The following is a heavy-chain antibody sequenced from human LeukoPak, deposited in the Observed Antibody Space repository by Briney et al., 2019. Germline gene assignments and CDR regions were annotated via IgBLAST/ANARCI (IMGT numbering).Heavy chain of an antibody. D-gene: IGHD3-10*01. V-gene: IGHV4-61*01. Sequence: SETLSLTCTVSGGSVSSGSYYWSWIRQPPGKGLEWIGYIYYSGSTNYNPSLKSRVTISVDTSKNQFSLKLSSVTAADTAVYYCASYGSGHFDYWGQGTLVTVSS. CDR2: IYYSGST. CDR3: ASYGSGHFDY. J-gene: IGHJ4*02. CDR1: GGSVSSGSYY.